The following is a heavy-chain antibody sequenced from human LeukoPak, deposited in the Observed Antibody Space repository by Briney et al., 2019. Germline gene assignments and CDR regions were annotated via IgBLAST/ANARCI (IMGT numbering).Heavy chain of an antibody. V-gene: IGHV3-48*02. CDR1: GITFSGYS. Sequence: PGGSLRLSCVVSGITFSGYSMIWVRQAPGKGLEWLSFMTTSGNTIFYAESVKDRFTISRDNAKKSLYLQMNSLRDEDTAVYYWGRGGGATAVTMYFEYWGQGTMVTVTS. J-gene: IGHJ4*02. CDR2: MTTSGNTI. D-gene: IGHD4-23*01. CDR3: GRGGGATAVTMYFEY.